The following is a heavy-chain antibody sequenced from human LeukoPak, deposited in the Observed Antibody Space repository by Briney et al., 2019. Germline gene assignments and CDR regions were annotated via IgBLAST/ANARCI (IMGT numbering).Heavy chain of an antibody. Sequence: GGSLRLSCAASGFTVSSNYMSWVRQAPGKGLEWVSVIYSGGSTYYADSVKGRFTISRDNSKNTLYLQMNSLRAEDTAVYYCAKDCLYCSTPPYYFDYWGQGTLVTVSS. CDR1: GFTVSSNY. V-gene: IGHV3-53*01. CDR3: AKDCLYCSTPPYYFDY. J-gene: IGHJ4*02. D-gene: IGHD2-2*01. CDR2: IYSGGST.